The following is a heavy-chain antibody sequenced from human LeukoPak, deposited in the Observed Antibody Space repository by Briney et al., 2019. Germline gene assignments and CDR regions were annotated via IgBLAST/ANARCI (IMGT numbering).Heavy chain of an antibody. CDR2: ISSSGSTI. J-gene: IGHJ6*04. D-gene: IGHD3-10*02. V-gene: IGHV3-48*04. CDR1: GFTFSSYS. CDR3: AELGITMIGGA. Sequence: GGSLRLSCAASGFTFSSYSMNWVRQAPGKGLEWVSYISSSGSTIYYADSVKGRFTISRDNAKNSLYLQMNSLRAEDTAVYCCAELGITMIGGAWGKGTTVTISS.